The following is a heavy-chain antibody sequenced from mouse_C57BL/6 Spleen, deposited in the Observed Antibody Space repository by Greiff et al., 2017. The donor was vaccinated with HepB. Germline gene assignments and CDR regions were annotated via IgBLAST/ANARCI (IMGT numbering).Heavy chain of an antibody. CDR3: AREGDGDY. V-gene: IGHV1-59*01. D-gene: IGHD3-3*01. CDR2: IDPSDSYT. Sequence: QVQLKQPGAELVRPGTSVKLSCKASGYTFTSYWMHWVKQRPGQGLEWIGVIDPSDSYTNYNQKFKGKATLTVDTSSSTAYMQLSSLTSEDSAVYYCAREGDGDYWGQGTTLTVSS. CDR1: GYTFTSYW. J-gene: IGHJ2*01.